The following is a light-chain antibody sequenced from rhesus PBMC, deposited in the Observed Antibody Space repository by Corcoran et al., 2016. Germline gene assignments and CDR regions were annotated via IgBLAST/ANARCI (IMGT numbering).Light chain of an antibody. CDR2: RAS. J-gene: IGKJ1*01. Sequence: DIQMTQSPSSLSASVGDRVTITCRASQGISNWLAWYQQKPGKAPHLLLYRASNLATGVPSRLRGSGSGTDVTLTISSLQPEDVATYYWQQHDNFPWTFGQGTKVEIK. V-gene: IGKV1-69*01. CDR1: QGISNW. CDR3: QQHDNFPWT.